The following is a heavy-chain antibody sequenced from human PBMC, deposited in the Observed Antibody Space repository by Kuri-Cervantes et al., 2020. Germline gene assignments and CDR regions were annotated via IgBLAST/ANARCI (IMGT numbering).Heavy chain of an antibody. Sequence: SLKISCAASGFTFDDYAMHVVRQAPGKGLEWVSGISWNSGSIGYADSVKGRFTISRDNAKNSLYLQMNSLRAEDTALYYCAKDIIEGIVVVVAATSAFDIWGQGTMVTVSS. V-gene: IGHV3-9*01. CDR2: ISWNSGSI. CDR3: AKDIIEGIVVVVAATSAFDI. CDR1: GFTFDDYA. D-gene: IGHD2-15*01. J-gene: IGHJ3*02.